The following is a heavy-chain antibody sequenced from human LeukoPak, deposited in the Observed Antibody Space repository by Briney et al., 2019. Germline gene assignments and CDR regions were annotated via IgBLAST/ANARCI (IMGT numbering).Heavy chain of an antibody. D-gene: IGHD3-16*02. CDR1: GYTFTSYG. Sequence: ASVNVSCKASGYTFTSYGISWVRQAPGQGLEWMGWISAYNGSTNYAQKLQGRVTMTTDTSTSTAYMELRSLRSDDTAVYHCARDPVAYYDYVWGSYRWDYYFDYWSQGTLVTVSS. V-gene: IGHV1-18*01. CDR3: ARDPVAYYDYVWGSYRWDYYFDY. J-gene: IGHJ4*02. CDR2: ISAYNGST.